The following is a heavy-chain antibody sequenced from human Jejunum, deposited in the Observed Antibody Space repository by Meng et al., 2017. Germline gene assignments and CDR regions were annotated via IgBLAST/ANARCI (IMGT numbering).Heavy chain of an antibody. V-gene: IGHV4-30-4*01. CDR2: IYYIGSA. J-gene: IGHJ4*02. Sequence: QVQLQESGPGLVKPSQTLSLTCPVSGGSISSDDYYWSWLRQPPGKGLEWIGYIYYIGSAFYHPALKSRATVSVDTSKNQFSLELKSVTAADTALYYCARERWEDYESRGFDSWGQGTLVTVSS. D-gene: IGHD3-22*01. CDR1: GGSISSDDYY. CDR3: ARERWEDYESRGFDS.